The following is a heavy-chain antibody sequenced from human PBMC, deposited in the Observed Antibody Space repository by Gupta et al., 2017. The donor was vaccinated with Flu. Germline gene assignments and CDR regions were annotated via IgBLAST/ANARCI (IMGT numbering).Heavy chain of an antibody. J-gene: IGHJ4*01. Sequence: VRQAPGQGLEWVSSISSTSSYIYYADSVKGRFTISRDNAKNSLYLQMNSLRAEDTAVYYCAREGKYLERLTDYYFDYWGQGTLVTVSP. V-gene: IGHV3-21*06. CDR3: AREGKYLERLTDYYFDY. CDR2: ISSTSSYI. D-gene: IGHD1-20*01.